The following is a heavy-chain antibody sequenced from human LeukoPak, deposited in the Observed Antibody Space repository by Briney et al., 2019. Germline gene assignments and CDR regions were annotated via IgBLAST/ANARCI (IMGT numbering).Heavy chain of an antibody. D-gene: IGHD5-12*01. CDR3: AKDMVATSFDY. V-gene: IGHV3-23*01. CDR1: GFTFSSYA. J-gene: IGHJ4*02. Sequence: GGSLRLSCAASGFTFSSYAMSWIRHAPGKGLEWVSAISGSGGSTYYADSVKGRFTISRDNSKNTLYLQMNSLRAEDTAVYYCAKDMVATSFDYWGQGTLVTVSS. CDR2: ISGSGGST.